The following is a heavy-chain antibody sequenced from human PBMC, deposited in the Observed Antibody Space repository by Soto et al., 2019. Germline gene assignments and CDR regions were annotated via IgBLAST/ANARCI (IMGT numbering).Heavy chain of an antibody. J-gene: IGHJ4*02. CDR1: GFTFNSYA. Sequence: PGGSLRLSCAASGFTFNSYAMNWVRQAPGKGLEWVSGVSGSGSTTYYADSVKGRFTISRDNSKNTLYLQMNSLRAEDTAIYYCAKDRGYVNLLDFDYWGQGTLVTVSS. CDR3: AKDRGYVNLLDFDY. CDR2: VSGSGSTT. D-gene: IGHD5-12*01. V-gene: IGHV3-23*01.